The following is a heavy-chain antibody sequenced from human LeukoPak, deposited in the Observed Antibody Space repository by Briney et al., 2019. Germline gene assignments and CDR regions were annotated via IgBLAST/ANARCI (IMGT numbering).Heavy chain of an antibody. V-gene: IGHV6-1*01. D-gene: IGHD6-19*01. J-gene: IGHJ5*02. CDR2: TYYRSKWYN. Sequence: SQTLSLTCAISGDSFSSNSAPWNWIRQSPARGFEWLGRTYYRSKWYNAYAVSVKSRITINPDTSKNQFSLQLNSVTPEDTAVYYCARGWGSSGWYKVNWFDPWGQGTLVTVSS. CDR3: ARGWGSSGWYKVNWFDP. CDR1: GDSFSSNSAP.